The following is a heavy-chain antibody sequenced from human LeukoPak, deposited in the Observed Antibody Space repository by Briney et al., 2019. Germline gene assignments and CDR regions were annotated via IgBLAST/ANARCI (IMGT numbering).Heavy chain of an antibody. CDR2: IKEDGSEK. CDR1: GGSFSGYY. Sequence: ETLSLSCAVYGGSFSGYYWSWIRQPPGKGLEWVANIKEDGSEKYYVDSVKGRFTISRDNAKNSLYLQMNSLRAEDTAVYYCARTIRGYWGQGTLVTVSS. V-gene: IGHV3-7*01. CDR3: ARTIRGY. J-gene: IGHJ4*02. D-gene: IGHD3-10*01.